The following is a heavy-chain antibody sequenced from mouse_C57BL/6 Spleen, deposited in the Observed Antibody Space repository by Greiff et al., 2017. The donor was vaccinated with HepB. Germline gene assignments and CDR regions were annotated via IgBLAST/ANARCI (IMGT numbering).Heavy chain of an antibody. V-gene: IGHV1-22*01. J-gene: IGHJ2*01. CDR3: ARMITTVVATLYYFDY. Sequence: EVQLQQSGPELVKPGASVKMSCKASGYTFTDYNMHWVKQSHGKSLEWIGYINPNNGGTSYNQKFKGKATLTVNKSSSTAYMELRSLTSEDSAVYYCARMITTVVATLYYFDYWGQGTTLTVSS. CDR2: INPNNGGT. CDR1: GYTFTDYN. D-gene: IGHD1-1*01.